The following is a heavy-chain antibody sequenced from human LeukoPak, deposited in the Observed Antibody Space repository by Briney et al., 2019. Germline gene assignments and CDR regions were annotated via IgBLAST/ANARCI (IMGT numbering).Heavy chain of an antibody. J-gene: IGHJ4*02. D-gene: IGHD3-10*01. CDR2: ISAYNGNT. CDR3: VSWGGDYYGSGSYYN. V-gene: IGHV1-18*01. Sequence: ASVKVSCKASGYTFTSYGISWVRQAPGQGLEWMGWISAYNGNTNFAQKLQGRVTMTTDTSTSIAYMELRSLRSDDTAVYYCVSWGGDYYGSGSYYNWGQGTLVTVSS. CDR1: GYTFTSYG.